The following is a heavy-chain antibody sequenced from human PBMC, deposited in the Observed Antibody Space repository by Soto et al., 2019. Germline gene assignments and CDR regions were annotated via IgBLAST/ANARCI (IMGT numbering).Heavy chain of an antibody. CDR2: TSYDGSDK. J-gene: IGHJ1*01. D-gene: IGHD3-16*01. V-gene: IGHV3-33*05. Sequence: QVQLVESGGGVVQPGTSLRVSCVGSGFTFRSYVIHWVRQAPGKGLEWVALTSYDGSDKYYGDSVRGRLTISRDNSRNTVDLQMDSLRLEDTALYYCARWGTTGGLDVWGQGNLVSVSS. CDR1: GFTFRSYV. CDR3: ARWGTTGGLDV.